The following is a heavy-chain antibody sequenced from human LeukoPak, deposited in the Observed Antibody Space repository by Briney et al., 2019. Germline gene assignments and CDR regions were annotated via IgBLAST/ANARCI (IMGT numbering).Heavy chain of an antibody. CDR1: GGSFRGYY. V-gene: IGHV4-34*01. CDR3: ARGQFWSGYSI. CDR2: INHGRST. J-gene: IGHJ4*02. D-gene: IGHD3-3*02. Sequence: PSESLCLTCAVSGGSFRGYYWSGVREPPGRGGEWIGEINHGRSTNYNPSLKSRVTMSVDTSKNQFSLKLSSVTAADTAIYYCARGQFWSGYSIWGQGTLVTVSS.